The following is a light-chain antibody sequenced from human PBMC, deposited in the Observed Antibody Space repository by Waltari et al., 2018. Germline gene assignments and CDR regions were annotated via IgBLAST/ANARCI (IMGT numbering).Light chain of an antibody. Sequence: QAGLTQPPSVSKGLRQTATLTCTGNSNNVGNEGVAWLPQHHGHPPKLLSYRNNNRPSGISEIFSASRSGNTASLTISGLQPEDEADYYCSTWDTSLSAVVVCGGTKLTVL. CDR1: SNNVGNEG. V-gene: IGLV10-54*01. CDR3: STWDTSLSAVV. J-gene: IGLJ2*01. CDR2: RNN.